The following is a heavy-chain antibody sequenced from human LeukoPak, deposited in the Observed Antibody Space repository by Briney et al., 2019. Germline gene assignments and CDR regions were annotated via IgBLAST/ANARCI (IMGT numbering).Heavy chain of an antibody. Sequence: GQSMTLSCPPSAFTFSSYGMHCVRQAPDNGLEWVAFIRNDGVNKYYEDSVKGRFTISRDNSKNTVYLQMSSLRAEDTGVYYCAMIIVATIPGGFDYWGQGTVVTVSS. CDR1: AFTFSSYG. J-gene: IGHJ4*02. V-gene: IGHV3-30*02. CDR2: IRNDGVNK. CDR3: AMIIVATIPGGFDY. D-gene: IGHD5-12*01.